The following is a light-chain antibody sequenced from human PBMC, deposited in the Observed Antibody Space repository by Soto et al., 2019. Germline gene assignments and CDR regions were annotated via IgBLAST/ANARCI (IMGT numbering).Light chain of an antibody. Sequence: DIARGQSPTILSASVVARATIPCRSSQSLNRWLAWYQQKPGKAPKLLIYDASSLQSGVPSRFSGSGSGTEFALTIGSLQPDDFATYYCHSRAFGQGTRLEIK. CDR3: HSRA. V-gene: IGKV1-5*01. CDR2: DAS. J-gene: IGKJ5*01. CDR1: QSLNRW.